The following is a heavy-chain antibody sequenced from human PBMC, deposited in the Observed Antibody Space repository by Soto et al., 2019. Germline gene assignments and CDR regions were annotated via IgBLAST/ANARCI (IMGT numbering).Heavy chain of an antibody. CDR3: ARPRMGYCSSTSCDDAFDI. J-gene: IGHJ3*02. Sequence: QVQLVQSGAEVKKPGASVKVSCKASGYTFTSYGISWVRQAPGQGLEWMGWLSAYNGNTNYAQKLQGRVTMTTDTSTSTAYMELRSLRSDDTAVYYCARPRMGYCSSTSCDDAFDIWGQGTMVTVSS. V-gene: IGHV1-18*01. D-gene: IGHD2-2*01. CDR1: GYTFTSYG. CDR2: LSAYNGNT.